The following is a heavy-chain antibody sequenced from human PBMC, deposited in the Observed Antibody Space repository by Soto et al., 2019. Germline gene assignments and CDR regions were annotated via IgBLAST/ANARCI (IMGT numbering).Heavy chain of an antibody. CDR2: VGTANDNT. J-gene: IGHJ4*02. CDR3: ARELNTDSSAYYSFAD. D-gene: IGHD3-22*01. Sequence: QVQMVQSGPEVKMPGASVKVSCKTSGYTFTAYGLAWLRQAPGQRPEWMGWVGTANDNTNYAEKFQGRVTMTTDTSTATTYRELRSLRSDDTAVYYCARELNTDSSAYYSFADWGQGTLVTVSS. V-gene: IGHV1-18*01. CDR1: GYTFTAYG.